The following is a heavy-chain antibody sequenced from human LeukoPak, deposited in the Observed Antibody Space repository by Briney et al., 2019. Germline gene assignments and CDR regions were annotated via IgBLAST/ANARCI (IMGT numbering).Heavy chain of an antibody. CDR3: ARAMDIVVVVAATPPAFDI. J-gene: IGHJ3*02. D-gene: IGHD2-15*01. Sequence: PSETLSLTCAVYSGSFSGYYWSWIRQPPGKGLEWIGEIHHSGSTNYNPSLKSRVTISVDTSKKQFSLKVNSVTAADTAVYYCARAMDIVVVVAATPPAFDIWGQGTMVTVSS. CDR2: IHHSGST. CDR1: SGSFSGYY. V-gene: IGHV4-34*01.